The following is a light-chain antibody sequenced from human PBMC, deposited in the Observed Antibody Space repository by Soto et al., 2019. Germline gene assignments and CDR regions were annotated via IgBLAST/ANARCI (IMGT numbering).Light chain of an antibody. CDR1: SSDVGGYNY. V-gene: IGLV2-14*01. J-gene: IGLJ1*01. CDR3: SSYTSTSTLDV. Sequence: QSALTQPACVSGSPGQSITISCTGTSSDVGGYNYVSWYQQHPGKAPKLMIYDVSNRPSGVSNRFSGSKSGNTASLTISGLQAEDEADYYCSSYTSTSTLDVFGTGTKLTGL. CDR2: DVS.